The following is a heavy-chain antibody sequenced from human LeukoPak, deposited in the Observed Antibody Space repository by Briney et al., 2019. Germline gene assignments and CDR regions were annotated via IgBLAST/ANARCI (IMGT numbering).Heavy chain of an antibody. Sequence: GGSRRLPCAVSTFNLSDYTIDWVRQAPGKGLEWISYISPSDSSIYYADSVKGRFTVSRDSVKNSLYLHMSRLRTEDRAAYFCARDPRGYCTSSKCYYFSYMDVWGKGTTVTVSS. D-gene: IGHD2/OR15-2a*01. V-gene: IGHV3-48*04. J-gene: IGHJ6*03. CDR2: ISPSDSSI. CDR1: TFNLSDYT. CDR3: ARDPRGYCTSSKCYYFSYMDV.